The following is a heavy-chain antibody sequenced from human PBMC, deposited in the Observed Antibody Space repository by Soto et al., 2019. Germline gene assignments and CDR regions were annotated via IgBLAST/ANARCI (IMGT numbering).Heavy chain of an antibody. CDR1: GYTFTSYG. CDR3: ARAPMYYYDSSGYSPIDP. CDR2: ISAYNGNT. D-gene: IGHD3-22*01. J-gene: IGHJ5*02. V-gene: IGHV1-18*04. Sequence: ASVEVSCKASGYTFTSYGISWVRQAPGQGLEWMGWISAYNGNTNYAQKLQGRVTMTTDTSTSTAYMELRSLRSDDTAVYYCARAPMYYYDSSGYSPIDPWGQGTLVTVSS.